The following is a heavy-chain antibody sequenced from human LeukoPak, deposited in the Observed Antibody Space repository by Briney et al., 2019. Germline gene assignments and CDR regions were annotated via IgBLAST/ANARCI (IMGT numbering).Heavy chain of an antibody. V-gene: IGHV3-7*04. CDR1: GFTFSSYW. D-gene: IGHD6-13*01. J-gene: IGHJ4*02. CDR3: ARVSIAAAGTFCYFDY. Sequence: PGGSLRLSCAASGFTFSSYWMSWVRQAPGKGLEWVANIKQDGSEKYYVDSVKGRLTISRDNAKNSLYLQMNSLRAEDTAVYYCARVSIAAAGTFCYFDYWGQGTLVTVSS. CDR2: IKQDGSEK.